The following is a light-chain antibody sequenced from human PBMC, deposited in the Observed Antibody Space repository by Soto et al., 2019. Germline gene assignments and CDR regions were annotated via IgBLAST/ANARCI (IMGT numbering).Light chain of an antibody. Sequence: ELVLTKAQATLPFSPGERATLACRASQSVSSSYLASYQQKPCQAPRLLVYGASSRATGIPDRFSGSGSGTDFTLTISRLEPEDFAVYYCQKYGSSPYTFGQGTKLEIK. CDR1: QSVSSSY. CDR2: GAS. V-gene: IGKV3-20*01. CDR3: QKYGSSPYT. J-gene: IGKJ2*01.